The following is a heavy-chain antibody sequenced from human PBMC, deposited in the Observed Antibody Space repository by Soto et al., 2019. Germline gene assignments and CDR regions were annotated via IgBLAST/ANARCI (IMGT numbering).Heavy chain of an antibody. Sequence: EVQLLESGGGFVQPGGSLRLSCAASGFTFSSYAMSWVRQAPGKGLEWVSAISGSGGSTYYADSVKGRFTISRDNSKNTLYLQMNSLRAEDTAVYYCAKVLTYYEILTGYSPLNAFDIWGQGTMVAVSS. J-gene: IGHJ3*02. CDR1: GFTFSSYA. CDR3: AKVLTYYEILTGYSPLNAFDI. V-gene: IGHV3-23*01. D-gene: IGHD3-9*01. CDR2: ISGSGGST.